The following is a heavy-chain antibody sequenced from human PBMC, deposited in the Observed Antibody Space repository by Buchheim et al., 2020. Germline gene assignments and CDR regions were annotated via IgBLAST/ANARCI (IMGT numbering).Heavy chain of an antibody. D-gene: IGHD3-22*01. CDR2: IYYSGST. V-gene: IGHV4-30-4*01. J-gene: IGHJ4*02. Sequence: QVQLQESGPGLVKPSQTLSLTCTVSGGSISSGDYYWSWIRQPPGKGLELIGYIYYSGSTYYNPSLKSRVTISVDTSKNQFSLKLSSVTAADTAVYYCARDINYYDSSGHPAGGDYWGQGTL. CDR3: ARDINYYDSSGHPAGGDY. CDR1: GGSISSGDYY.